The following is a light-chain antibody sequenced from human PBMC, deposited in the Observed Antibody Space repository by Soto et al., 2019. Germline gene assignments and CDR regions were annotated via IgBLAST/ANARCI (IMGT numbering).Light chain of an antibody. Sequence: QSVLTQPPSVSGAPGQGATTSSPGTTSNIGAGYDVHWYQQLPGTAPKLLIYGNSNRPSGVPDRFSGSKSGTSASLAITGLQAEDEADYYCQSYDSSLSAHVVFGGGTQLTVL. CDR1: TSNIGAGYD. CDR2: GNS. V-gene: IGLV1-40*01. J-gene: IGLJ2*01. CDR3: QSYDSSLSAHVV.